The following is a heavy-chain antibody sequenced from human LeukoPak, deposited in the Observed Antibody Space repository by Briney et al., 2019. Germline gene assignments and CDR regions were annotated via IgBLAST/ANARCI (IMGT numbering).Heavy chain of an antibody. V-gene: IGHV3-23*01. J-gene: IGHJ4*02. CDR3: AKWGDYDVLTGYYVSDY. D-gene: IGHD3-9*01. Sequence: GASLRLSCAASGFTFSNYAMSWVRQAPGKGLQWVSAITGSGSGIYYADSMKSRFTISRDNSKNTLYLQINSLRAEDTAVYYCAKWGDYDVLTGYYVSDYWGQGTLVTVSS. CDR1: GFTFSNYA. CDR2: ITGSGSGI.